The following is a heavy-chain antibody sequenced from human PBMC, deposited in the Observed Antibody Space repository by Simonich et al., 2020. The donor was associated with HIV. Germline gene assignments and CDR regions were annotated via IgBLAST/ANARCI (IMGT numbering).Heavy chain of an antibody. CDR1: GGSFSGYY. CDR3: AKDRGFESGDYGYFDY. V-gene: IGHV4-34*01. J-gene: IGHJ4*02. D-gene: IGHD4-17*01. CDR2: INHSRST. Sequence: QVQLQQWGAGLLKPSETLSLTCAVYGGSFSGYYWNWIRQPPGKGIEWIGEINHSRSTNYNPSRKSRVTISVDTSKNQFSLKLSSVTAEDTAVYYCAKDRGFESGDYGYFDYWGQGTLVTVSS.